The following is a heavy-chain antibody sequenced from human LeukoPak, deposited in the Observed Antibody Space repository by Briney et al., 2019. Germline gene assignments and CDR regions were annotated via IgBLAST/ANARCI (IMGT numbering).Heavy chain of an antibody. CDR2: IRGKGYDGTI. D-gene: IGHD4-17*01. J-gene: IGHJ4*02. CDR3: AKAGLNGDYVDY. CDR1: GFLFGDYG. Sequence: GSLRLSCTTSGFLFGDYGMSWVRQAPGKGLEWVGFIRGKGYDGTIEYAASVKGRFTISRDNAKNSLYLQMNSLRAEDMALYYCAKAGLNGDYVDYWGQGTLVTVSS. V-gene: IGHV3-49*04.